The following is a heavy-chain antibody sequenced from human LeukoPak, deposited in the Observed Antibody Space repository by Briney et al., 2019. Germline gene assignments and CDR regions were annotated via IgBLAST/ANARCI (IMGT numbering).Heavy chain of an antibody. CDR2: TYYRSKWYN. Sequence: PSQTLSLTCAISGDSVSSNSAAWNWIRQSPSRGLEWLGRTYYRSKWYNDYAVSVKSRITINPDTSKNQFSLQLNSVTPEDTAMYYCAREPGHYYGSGSLDYWGQGTLVTVSS. J-gene: IGHJ4*02. V-gene: IGHV6-1*01. D-gene: IGHD3-10*01. CDR3: AREPGHYYGSGSLDY. CDR1: GDSVSSNSAA.